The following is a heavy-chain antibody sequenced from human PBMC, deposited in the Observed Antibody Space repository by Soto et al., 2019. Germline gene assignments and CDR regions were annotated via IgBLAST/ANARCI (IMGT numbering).Heavy chain of an antibody. Sequence: SETLSLTCTVSGGSISSYYWSWTRQPPGKGLEWIGYIYYSGTTNYNPSLKSRVTMAVDTSKNQFSLNLSSVTAADTAVYYCTRHDFGAFFQYWAEGTLVTVSA. CDR3: TRHDFGAFFQY. D-gene: IGHD3-3*02. J-gene: IGHJ4*02. V-gene: IGHV4-59*08. CDR1: GGSISSYY. CDR2: IYYSGTT.